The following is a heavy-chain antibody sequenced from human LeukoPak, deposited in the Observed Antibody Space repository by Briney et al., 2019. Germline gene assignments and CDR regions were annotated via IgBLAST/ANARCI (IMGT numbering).Heavy chain of an antibody. CDR3: ARTGWGYYYDSSGLYFDY. J-gene: IGHJ4*02. CDR1: GFTFSSYA. CDR2: ISGGGGST. V-gene: IGHV3-23*01. Sequence: PGGSLRLSCAASGFTFSSYAMSWVRQAPGKGLEWVSAISGGGGSTYYADSVKGRFTISRDNSKNTLYLQMNSLRAEDTAVYYCARTGWGYYYDSSGLYFDYWGQGTLVTVSS. D-gene: IGHD3-22*01.